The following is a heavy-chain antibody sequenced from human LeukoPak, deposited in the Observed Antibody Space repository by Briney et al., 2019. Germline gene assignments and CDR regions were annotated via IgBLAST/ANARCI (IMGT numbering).Heavy chain of an antibody. CDR2: INPNSGGT. D-gene: IGHD5-18*01. CDR3: ARTWIHPDY. Sequence: ASVKVSCKASGYTFTSYDINWVRQAPGQGLEWMGWINPNSGGTNYAQTFQGRVTMTRDTSISTAYMELSRLRSDDTAVYYCARTWIHPDYWGQGTLVTVSS. V-gene: IGHV1-2*02. J-gene: IGHJ4*02. CDR1: GYTFTSYD.